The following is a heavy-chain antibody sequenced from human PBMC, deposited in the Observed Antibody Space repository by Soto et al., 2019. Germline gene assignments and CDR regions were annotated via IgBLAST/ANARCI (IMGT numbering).Heavy chain of an antibody. V-gene: IGHV1-69*01. CDR3: ARSQQLNWYFDL. J-gene: IGHJ2*01. Sequence: QVQLVQSGAEVKKPGSSVKVSCKASGGTFSSYAISWVRQAPGQGLEWLGGIIPIFGTANYAQKFQGRVTITADESTSTAYMELSSLRCEDTAVYYGARSQQLNWYFDLWGRGTLVTVSS. CDR1: GGTFSSYA. D-gene: IGHD6-13*01. CDR2: IIPIFGTA.